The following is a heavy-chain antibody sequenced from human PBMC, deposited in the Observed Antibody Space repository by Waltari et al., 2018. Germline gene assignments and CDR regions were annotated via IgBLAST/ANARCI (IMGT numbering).Heavy chain of an antibody. J-gene: IGHJ4*02. CDR3: AKDRGAAVDHDY. CDR1: GFTFSSYA. D-gene: IGHD6-13*01. Sequence: EVQLLESGGGLVQPGGSLRLSCAASGFTFSSYAMSWVRQAPGKGLEWVSAISVSGGSTYYADSVKGRFTISRDNSKNTLYLQMNSLRAEDTAVYYCAKDRGAAVDHDYWGQGTLVTVSS. V-gene: IGHV3-23*01. CDR2: ISVSGGST.